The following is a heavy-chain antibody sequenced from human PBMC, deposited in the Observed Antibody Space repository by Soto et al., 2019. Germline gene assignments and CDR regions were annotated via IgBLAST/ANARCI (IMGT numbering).Heavy chain of an antibody. CDR3: AREVYSGYELDY. CDR1: GGSISSGGYY. J-gene: IGHJ4*02. V-gene: IGHV4-31*03. Sequence: SETLSLTCTVSGGSISSGGYYWRWIRQHPGKGLEWIGYIYYSGSTYYNPSLKSRVTISVDTSKNQFSLKLSSVTAADTAVSYCAREVYSGYELDYWGQGTLVTVSS. CDR2: IYYSGST. D-gene: IGHD5-12*01.